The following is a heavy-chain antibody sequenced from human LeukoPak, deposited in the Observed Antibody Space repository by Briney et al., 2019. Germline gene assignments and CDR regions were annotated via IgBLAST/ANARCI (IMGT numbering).Heavy chain of an antibody. D-gene: IGHD3-10*01. CDR3: AKSVLLWFGEFDAFDI. CDR2: IKQDGSEK. Sequence: TGGSLRLSCAASGFSFSVWRMNWVRQAPGKGLEWVANIKQDGSEKYYVDSVKGRFTISRDNAKSSLYLQMNSLRAEDTAVYYCAKSVLLWFGEFDAFDIWGQGTMVTVSS. J-gene: IGHJ3*02. CDR1: GFSFSVWR. V-gene: IGHV3-7*01.